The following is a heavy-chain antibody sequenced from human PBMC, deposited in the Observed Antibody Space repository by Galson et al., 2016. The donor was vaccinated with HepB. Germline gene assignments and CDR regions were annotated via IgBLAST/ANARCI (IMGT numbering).Heavy chain of an antibody. CDR2: ISGSGGTT. J-gene: IGHJ3*02. CDR1: GFTFSSDA. Sequence: SLRLSCAASGFTFSSDAMSWVRQAPGKGLEWVSVISGSGGTTYYADSVRGRFIISRDNSKNTLYVKMKSLTAEDTAIYYCAKVFVVGTADAYDIWGQGTMVIVSS. CDR3: AKVFVVGTADAYDI. V-gene: IGHV3-23*01. D-gene: IGHD5-12*01.